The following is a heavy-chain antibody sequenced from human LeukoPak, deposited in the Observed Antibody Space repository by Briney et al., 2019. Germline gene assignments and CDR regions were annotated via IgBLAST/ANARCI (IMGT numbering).Heavy chain of an antibody. CDR3: AREGRDFWSGSRGWFDP. Sequence: PSETLSLTCTVSGASISSDDYYWSWIRQPPGKSLKWIAYTHYSGGSFYNPSLKSRITISVDTSKNQFSLRLSSVTAADTAVYYCAREGRDFWSGSRGWFDPWGQGTLVTVSS. D-gene: IGHD3-3*01. J-gene: IGHJ5*02. CDR2: THYSGGS. CDR1: GASISSDDYY. V-gene: IGHV4-30-4*01.